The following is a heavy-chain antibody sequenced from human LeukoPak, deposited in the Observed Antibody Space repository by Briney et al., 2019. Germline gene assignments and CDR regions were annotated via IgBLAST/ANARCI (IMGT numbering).Heavy chain of an antibody. D-gene: IGHD3-9*01. CDR3: AASHYDILTGYAIFDY. Sequence: SVTVSCQASGGTFRSYALIWVRQAPAQGLEWVGGIFPIFGTANHAQKFQGRVTITADKSTSTAYMELSSLRSEDTAVYYCAASHYDILTGYAIFDYWGQGTLVTVSS. CDR2: IFPIFGTA. J-gene: IGHJ4*02. V-gene: IGHV1-69*06. CDR1: GGTFRSYA.